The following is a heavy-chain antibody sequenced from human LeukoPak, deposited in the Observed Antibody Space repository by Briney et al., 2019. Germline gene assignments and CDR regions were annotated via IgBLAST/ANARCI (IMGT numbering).Heavy chain of an antibody. V-gene: IGHV7-4-1*02. CDR1: GYTFTSYA. CDR3: AESRGGVGCSGSGG. D-gene: IGHD3-10*01. J-gene: IGHJ4*02. CDR2: INTNTGNP. Sequence: GSSVKVSCKASGYTFTSYAMNWVRQAPGQGLEWMGWINTNTGNPTYAQGFTGRFVFSLDTSVSTAYLQISSLKAEDTAVYYCAESRGGVGCSGSGGWGQGTLVNVSS.